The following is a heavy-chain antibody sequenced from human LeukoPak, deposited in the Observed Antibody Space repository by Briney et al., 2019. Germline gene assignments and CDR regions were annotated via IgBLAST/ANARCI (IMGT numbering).Heavy chain of an antibody. CDR3: ARDHSSGWYRWWFDP. CDR2: IYSGGST. V-gene: IGHV3-66*01. D-gene: IGHD6-19*01. CDR1: GFTFSDYY. Sequence: SGGSLRLSCAASGFTFSDYYMSWIRQAPGKGLEWVSVIYSGGSTYYADSVKGRFTISRDNSKNTLYLQMNSLRAEDTAVYYCARDHSSGWYRWWFDPWGQGTLVTVSS. J-gene: IGHJ5*02.